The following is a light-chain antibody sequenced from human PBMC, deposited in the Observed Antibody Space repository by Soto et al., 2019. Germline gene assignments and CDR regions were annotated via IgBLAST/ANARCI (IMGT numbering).Light chain of an antibody. V-gene: IGLV2-14*01. CDR2: EVS. Sequence: QSALTQPASVSGSHGQSITISCTGTSSDVGGYNYVSWYQQYPGKAPILMIYEVSNRPSGVSNRFSGSKSGNTASLTISGLQAEDDADYFCSSYTLGSTPVVFGGGTKLTVL. J-gene: IGLJ2*01. CDR3: SSYTLGSTPVV. CDR1: SSDVGGYNY.